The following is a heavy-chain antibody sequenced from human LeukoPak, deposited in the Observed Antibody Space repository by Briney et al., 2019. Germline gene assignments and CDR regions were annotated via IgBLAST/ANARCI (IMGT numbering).Heavy chain of an antibody. J-gene: IGHJ3*01. V-gene: IGHV1-18*01. CDR2: IRPNNGNT. CDR1: GYTFTTYT. D-gene: IGHD6-13*01. CDR3: AREEGAPIAAANV. Sequence: ASVKVSCKASGYTFTTYTISWVRQAPGQRLEWMGWIRPNNGNTNYAQKLQGRVFMATDTSTSTAYMELRSLRSDDTAVYYCAREEGAPIAAANVWGLGTMVTVSS.